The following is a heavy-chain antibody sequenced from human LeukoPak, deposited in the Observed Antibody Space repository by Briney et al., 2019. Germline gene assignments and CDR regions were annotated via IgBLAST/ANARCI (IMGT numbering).Heavy chain of an antibody. Sequence: PGGSLRLSCAASGFTFSNYAVHWVRQAPGKGLEWVAVISYDASNEYYTDSVRGRFTISRDNSKNTLYLQMNSLRAEDTAVYYCARERKNGYNLYYFDYWGQGTLVTVSS. CDR1: GFTFSNYA. D-gene: IGHD5-24*01. CDR2: ISYDASNE. J-gene: IGHJ4*02. CDR3: ARERKNGYNLYYFDY. V-gene: IGHV3-30*04.